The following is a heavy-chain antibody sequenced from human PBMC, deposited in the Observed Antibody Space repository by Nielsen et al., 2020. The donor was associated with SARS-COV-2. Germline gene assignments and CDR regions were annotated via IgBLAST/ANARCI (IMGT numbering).Heavy chain of an antibody. D-gene: IGHD3-22*01. CDR1: GYTFTSYD. CDR2: MNPNSGNT. J-gene: IGHJ6*02. CDR3: ARGVRGITMIVVVTTYYYYGMDV. V-gene: IGHV1-8*01. Sequence: ASVKVSCKASGYTFTSYDINWVRQATGQGLEWMGWMNPNSGNTGYAQKFQGRVTMTRNTSISTAYMELSSLRSEDTAVYYCARGVRGITMIVVVTTYYYYGMDVWGQGTLVTVSS.